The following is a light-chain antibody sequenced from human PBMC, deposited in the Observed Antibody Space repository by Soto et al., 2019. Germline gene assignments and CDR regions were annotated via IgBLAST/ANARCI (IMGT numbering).Light chain of an antibody. Sequence: QSALTQPRSVSGSPGQSVTISCTGTYSDVGLYDYLSWYQQHPGKAPKLIISDVTKRPSGVHDRFSGSKSANTASLTISRLQAEDEADYYCCSYAGTYTYVFGSGTKLTVL. V-gene: IGLV2-11*01. CDR3: CSYAGTYTYV. CDR1: YSDVGLYDY. J-gene: IGLJ1*01. CDR2: DVT.